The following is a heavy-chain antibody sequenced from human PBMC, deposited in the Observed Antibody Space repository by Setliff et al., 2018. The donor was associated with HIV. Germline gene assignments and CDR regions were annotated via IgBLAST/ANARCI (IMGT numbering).Heavy chain of an antibody. Sequence: PGGSLRLSCAASGFSFRTYSMNWVRQAPGRGLEWISYLASSSSTTYYAASVKGRFTISRDDAKNSLFLQMNNLRADDTAVYYCARDRVPMPFDGLSVWGQGTMVTVSS. J-gene: IGHJ3*01. CDR3: ARDRVPMPFDGLSV. CDR2: LASSSSTT. CDR1: GFSFRTYS. V-gene: IGHV3-48*01. D-gene: IGHD2-2*01.